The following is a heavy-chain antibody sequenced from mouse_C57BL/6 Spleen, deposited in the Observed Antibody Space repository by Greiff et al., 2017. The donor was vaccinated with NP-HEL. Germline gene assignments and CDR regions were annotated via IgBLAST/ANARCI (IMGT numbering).Heavy chain of an antibody. CDR1: GYTFTDYY. D-gene: IGHD2-1*01. J-gene: IGHJ4*01. CDR3: ARTPIYYGNYPFYAMDY. Sequence: VQLQQSGAELVKPGASVKISCKASGYTFTDYYINWVKQRPGQGLEWIGKIGPGSGSTYYNEKFKGKATLTADKSSSTAYMQRSSLTSEDSAVYFCARTPIYYGNYPFYAMDYWGQGTSVTVSS. CDR2: IGPGSGST. V-gene: IGHV1-77*01.